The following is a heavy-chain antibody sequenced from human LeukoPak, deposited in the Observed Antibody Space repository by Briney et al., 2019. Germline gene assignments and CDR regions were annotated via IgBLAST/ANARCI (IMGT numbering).Heavy chain of an antibody. D-gene: IGHD5-24*01. Sequence: GGSLRLSCAASGFTFNTYTMNWVRQAPGKGLEWVSSISSSSAIYYADSPKGRFTISRDNAKDSLYLQMNNLRAEDTAVYYCARPAVAMASTDALDVWGQGTLVTVSS. CDR3: ARPAVAMASTDALDV. CDR1: GFTFNTYT. V-gene: IGHV3-69-1*01. J-gene: IGHJ3*01. CDR2: ISSSSAI.